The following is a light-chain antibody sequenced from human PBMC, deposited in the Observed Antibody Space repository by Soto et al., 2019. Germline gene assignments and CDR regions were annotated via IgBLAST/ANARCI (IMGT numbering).Light chain of an antibody. CDR1: SSNIGAGYD. V-gene: IGLV1-40*01. CDR3: QSYDSNLSAPYV. Sequence: QSVLTQPPSVSGAPGQRVTISCTGSSSNIGAGYDVHWYQQLPGTAPKLLIHGNSNRPSGVPDRFSGSKSGTSASLAITGLQAEDEADNYTQSYDSNLSAPYVFVTRTMVTVL. J-gene: IGLJ1*01. CDR2: GNS.